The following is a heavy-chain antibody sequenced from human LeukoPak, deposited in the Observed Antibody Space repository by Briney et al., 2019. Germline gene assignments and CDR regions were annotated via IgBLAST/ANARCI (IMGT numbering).Heavy chain of an antibody. V-gene: IGHV3-48*01. J-gene: IGHJ6*02. CDR3: ASALYPFSYSGLDV. CDR2: ISTSSTI. CDR1: GFTFSSYS. Sequence: GGSLRLSCAASGFTFSSYSMNWVRQAPGKGLEWVSSISTSSTIYYADSVKGRFTISRDNAKNSLYLQMNSLRAEDTAVYYCASALYPFSYSGLDVWGQGTTVTVSS. D-gene: IGHD3-16*01.